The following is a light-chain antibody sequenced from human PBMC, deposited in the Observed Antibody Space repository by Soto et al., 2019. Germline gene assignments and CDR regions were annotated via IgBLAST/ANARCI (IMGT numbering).Light chain of an antibody. V-gene: IGKV1-39*01. J-gene: IGKJ3*01. CDR1: QNISIY. CDR3: KQSSITPPFT. CDR2: TVS. Sequence: DIQMTQSPSSLSASVGDRVTITCRASQNISIYLNWYQQKPGKAPKLLIYTVSNLQSGVPSRFSADGSGTDFTLTFSSVQAEDFATYYSKQSSITPPFTIGPGTKVDIK.